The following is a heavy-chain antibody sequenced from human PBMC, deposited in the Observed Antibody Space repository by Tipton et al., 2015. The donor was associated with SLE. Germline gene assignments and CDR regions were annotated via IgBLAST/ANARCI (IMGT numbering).Heavy chain of an antibody. Sequence: SLRLSCAASGFTFSSYWMSWVRQAPGKGLGWVANIKQDGSEKYYVDSVKGRFTISRDNAKNSLYLQMNSLRAEDTAVYYCARDEVAAAGTLDYWGQGTLVTVSS. J-gene: IGHJ4*02. V-gene: IGHV3-7*01. CDR1: GFTFSSYW. CDR3: ARDEVAAAGTLDY. CDR2: IKQDGSEK. D-gene: IGHD6-13*01.